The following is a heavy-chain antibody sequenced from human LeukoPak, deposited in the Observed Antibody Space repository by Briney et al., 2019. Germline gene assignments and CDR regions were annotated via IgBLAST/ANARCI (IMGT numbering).Heavy chain of an antibody. CDR3: VADCSSTSCYTFSQYAFDI. CDR2: INPNSGGT. CDR1: GYTFTGYY. Sequence: ASVKVSCKASGYTFTGYYMHWVRQAPGQGLEWMGWINPNSGGTNYAQKFQGRVTMTRDTSINTAYMELSRLRSDDTAVYYCVADCSSTSCYTFSQYAFDIWGQGTMVTVSS. V-gene: IGHV1-2*02. J-gene: IGHJ3*02. D-gene: IGHD2-2*02.